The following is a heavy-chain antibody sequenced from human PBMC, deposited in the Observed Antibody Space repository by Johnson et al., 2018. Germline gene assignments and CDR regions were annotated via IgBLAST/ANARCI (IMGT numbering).Heavy chain of an antibody. CDR2: INTDGSST. Sequence: VQLQESGGGLVQPGGSLRLSCAASGLTLSTYWMHWVRQAPGKGLVWVSLINTDGSSTSHADSVKGRFTISRDNAKNTLYLQMNSLRAEDTAVYYCAKDRASLACMDVWGQGTTVTVSS. CDR3: AKDRASLACMDV. CDR1: GLTLSTYW. J-gene: IGHJ6*02. V-gene: IGHV3-74*01.